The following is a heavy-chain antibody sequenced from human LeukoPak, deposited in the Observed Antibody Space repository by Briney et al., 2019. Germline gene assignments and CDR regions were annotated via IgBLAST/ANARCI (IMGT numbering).Heavy chain of an antibody. CDR2: ISGSYGST. J-gene: IGHJ4*02. V-gene: IGHV3-23*01. Sequence: GGSLRLSCASSGFRFSSYGLSWVRQAPGKGLEWVSSISGSYGSTYYADSVRGRFTVSRDNSKNTLYLQMNSLRAEDTAVYYCAKGSSSSWDRFDYWGQGTRVTVSS. D-gene: IGHD6-13*01. CDR3: AKGSSSSWDRFDY. CDR1: GFRFSSYG.